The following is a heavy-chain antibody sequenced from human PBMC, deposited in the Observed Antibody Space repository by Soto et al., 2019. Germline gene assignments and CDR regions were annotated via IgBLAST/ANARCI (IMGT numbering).Heavy chain of an antibody. CDR3: ARHSYDSSGYYSYFDY. Sequence: GESLKISCKGSGYSFTSYWIGWVRQMPGKGLEWMGIIYPDDSDTKYSPSFQGQVTISADKSISTAYLQWSSLKASDTAMYYCARHSYDSSGYYSYFDYWGQGTLVTVSS. CDR2: IYPDDSDT. J-gene: IGHJ4*02. CDR1: GYSFTSYW. V-gene: IGHV5-51*01. D-gene: IGHD3-22*01.